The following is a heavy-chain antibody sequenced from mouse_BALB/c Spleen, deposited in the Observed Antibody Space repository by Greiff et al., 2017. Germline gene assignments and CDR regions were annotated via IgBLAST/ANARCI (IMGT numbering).Heavy chain of an antibody. CDR3: TAYDYGAMDY. Sequence: EVKLMESGGGLVQPEGSMKLSCVASGFTFSNYWMNWVRQSPEKGLEWVAEIRLKSNNYATHYAESVKGRFTISRDDSKSSVYLQMNNLRAEDTGIYYCTAYDYGAMDYWGQGTSVTVSS. CDR2: IRLKSNNYAT. J-gene: IGHJ4*01. CDR1: GFTFSNYW. V-gene: IGHV6-6*02. D-gene: IGHD6-5*01.